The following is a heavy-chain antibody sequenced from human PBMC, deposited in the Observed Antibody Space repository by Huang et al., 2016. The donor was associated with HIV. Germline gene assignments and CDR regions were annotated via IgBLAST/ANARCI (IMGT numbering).Heavy chain of an antibody. V-gene: IGHV4-39*01. CDR3: ASGEYGKNAYDI. D-gene: IGHD2-2*01. CDR1: GGSITSSNHY. Sequence: QLHLQQSGPGLVRPSETLSLICTVSGGSITSSNHYWGWIRQTPGKGLEWIGNFYYMGDAYYTPSHKNRVSISIDTSKSQFSRRLSSVIATDTAVYYCASGEYGKNAYDIWGQGTVVTVSA. CDR2: FYYMGDA. J-gene: IGHJ3*02.